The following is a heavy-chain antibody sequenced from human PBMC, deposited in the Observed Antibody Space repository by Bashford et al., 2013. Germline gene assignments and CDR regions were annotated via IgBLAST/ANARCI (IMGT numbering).Heavy chain of an antibody. CDR3: ARESNFWSGSYFDY. J-gene: IGHJ4*02. CDR1: GFTFSSYW. V-gene: IGHV3-7*01. Sequence: GGSLRLSCAASGFTFSSYWMSWVRQAPGKGLEWVANIKQDGSEKYYVDSVKGRFTISRDNAKNSLYLQMNSLRAEDTAVYYCARESNFWSGSYFDYWGQGTLVTVSS. CDR2: IKQDGSEK. D-gene: IGHD3-3*01.